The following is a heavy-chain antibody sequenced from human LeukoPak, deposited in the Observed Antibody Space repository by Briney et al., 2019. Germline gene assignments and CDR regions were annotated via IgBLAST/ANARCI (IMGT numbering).Heavy chain of an antibody. J-gene: IGHJ4*02. V-gene: IGHV3-30*18. D-gene: IGHD3-10*01. CDR2: ISYDGSTT. Sequence: GGSLRLSCEASGFTFSNYAMHWVRRAPGKGLEWVALISYDGSTTHYADSVKGRFTISRDNSKNTLSLQINSLRAEDTAVYYCAEDPHQYGPGLSPQEWGQGTLVTLPS. CDR3: AEDPHQYGPGLSPQE. CDR1: GFTFSNYA.